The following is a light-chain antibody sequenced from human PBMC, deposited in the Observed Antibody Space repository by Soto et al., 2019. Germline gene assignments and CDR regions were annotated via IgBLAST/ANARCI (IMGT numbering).Light chain of an antibody. J-gene: IGKJ5*01. CDR1: QSVSSN. CDR2: GAS. V-gene: IGKV3-15*01. Sequence: EIVLTQSPATLSLSPGERATLSCRASQSVSSNLALFQQKPRQAPRLLIYGASTRATGIPARFSGSGSGTEFTLTISSLQSEDFAVYYCQQYNNWPPITFGQGTRLEIK. CDR3: QQYNNWPPIT.